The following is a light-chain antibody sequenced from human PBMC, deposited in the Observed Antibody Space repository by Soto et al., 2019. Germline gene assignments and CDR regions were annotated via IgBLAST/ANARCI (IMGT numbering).Light chain of an antibody. V-gene: IGKV3-11*01. Sequence: EVVLTQSPDTLSLSPGERATLSCRASQSVSSFLAWYQQKPGQAPRLLIYDASNRATGIPARFSGSGSGTDFTLTISSLEPEDFAVYYCQQYNNWPSITFGQGTRLEIK. CDR3: QQYNNWPSIT. J-gene: IGKJ5*01. CDR2: DAS. CDR1: QSVSSF.